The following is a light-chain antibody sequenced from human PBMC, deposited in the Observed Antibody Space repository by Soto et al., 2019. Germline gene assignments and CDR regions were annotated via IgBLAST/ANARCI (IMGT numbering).Light chain of an antibody. CDR1: QSVSSSY. Sequence: EIVLTQSPGTLSLSPGERATLSCRASQSVSSSYLAWFQQKSGQAPRLLIYGASSRATGIPDRFSGSGSGTDFTLTISRLEPEDFAVDYRQQYGSSPPWTFGQGTKVEI. CDR3: QQYGSSPPWT. V-gene: IGKV3-20*01. J-gene: IGKJ1*01. CDR2: GAS.